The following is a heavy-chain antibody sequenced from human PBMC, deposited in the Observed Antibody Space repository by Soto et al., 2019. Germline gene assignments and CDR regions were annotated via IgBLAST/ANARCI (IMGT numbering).Heavy chain of an antibody. Sequence: GGSLRLSCAASGFTFSSYVMHWVRQAPGKGLEWVSVISFDGSNKYYVDSVKGRFTISRDNSKNTLYLDMNSLRLEDTAVYYCAKAYISGWSQSAGSWGQGTLVTVSS. J-gene: IGHJ4*02. CDR1: GFTFSSYV. D-gene: IGHD6-19*01. CDR3: AKAYISGWSQSAGS. V-gene: IGHV3-30*18. CDR2: ISFDGSNK.